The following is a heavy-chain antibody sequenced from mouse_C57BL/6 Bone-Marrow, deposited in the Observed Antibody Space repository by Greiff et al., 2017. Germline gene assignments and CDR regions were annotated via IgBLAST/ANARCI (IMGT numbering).Heavy chain of an antibody. J-gene: IGHJ3*01. D-gene: IGHD1-1*01. CDR1: GYAFSSYW. V-gene: IGHV1-80*01. CDR2: IYPGDGDT. CDR3: ARHYGSSLVAY. Sequence: VKLMESGAELVQPGASVKISCKASGYAFSSYWMNWVKQRPGKGLEWIGQIYPGDGDTNYNGKFKGKATLTADKSSSKAYMQLSSLTSEDSAVYFCARHYGSSLVAYWGQGTLVTVSA.